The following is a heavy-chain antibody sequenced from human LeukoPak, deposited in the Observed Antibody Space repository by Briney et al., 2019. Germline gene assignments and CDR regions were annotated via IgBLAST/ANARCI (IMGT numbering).Heavy chain of an antibody. D-gene: IGHD5-18*01. CDR2: ISGSGGST. J-gene: IGHJ4*02. CDR1: GFTFSSYA. V-gene: IGHV3-23*01. Sequence: GGSLRLSCAASGFTFSSYAMRWVRQAPGKGLEWVSAISGSGGSTYYADSVKGRFTISRDNSKNTLYLQMNSLRAEDTAVHYCAKYLTGYSYGYGGYWGQGILVTVSS. CDR3: AKYLTGYSYGYGGY.